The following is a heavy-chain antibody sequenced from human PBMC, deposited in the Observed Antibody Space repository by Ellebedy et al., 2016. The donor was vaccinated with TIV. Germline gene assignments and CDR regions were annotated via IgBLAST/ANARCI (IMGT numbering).Heavy chain of an antibody. D-gene: IGHD2-15*01. Sequence: SETLSLXXTVSGGSISSDYWNWIRQPPGKGLEWIGFIYYSGRTNYNPSLKSRVTISVDTSKNQFSLKLNSVTAADTAVYYCARKRDGSYIDYWGQGTLVIVSS. CDR2: IYYSGRT. CDR3: ARKRDGSYIDY. J-gene: IGHJ4*02. CDR1: GGSISSDY. V-gene: IGHV4-59*01.